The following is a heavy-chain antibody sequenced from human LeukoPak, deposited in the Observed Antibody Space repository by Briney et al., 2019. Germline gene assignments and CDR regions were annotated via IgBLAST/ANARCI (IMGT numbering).Heavy chain of an antibody. J-gene: IGHJ4*02. CDR2: ISYSGTT. D-gene: IGHD2-15*01. Sequence: KPSETLSLTCSVSGGSISSYHWSWIRQPPGKGLEWIGYISYSGTTNYNPSLTGRVTISVDTSKNQFSLKLSSVTAADTAVYYCARHITDYSYSDYWGQGTLVTVSS. V-gene: IGHV4-59*08. CDR3: ARHITDYSYSDY. CDR1: GGSISSYH.